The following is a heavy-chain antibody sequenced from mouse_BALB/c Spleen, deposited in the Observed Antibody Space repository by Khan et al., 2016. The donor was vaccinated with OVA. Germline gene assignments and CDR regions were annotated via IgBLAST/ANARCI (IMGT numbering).Heavy chain of an antibody. CDR2: INTSTGYT. J-gene: IGHJ3*01. CDR1: GYTFTSYW. D-gene: IGHD2-1*01. CDR3: ARRGLDGIFAY. V-gene: IGHV1-7*01. Sequence: QVQLKQSGAELAKPGASVKMSCKASGYTFTSYWMHWVKQRLGQGLEWIGYINTSTGYTEYNQKFRDKATLTTDISSNTVYMQLSSVTTEDSAVYYCARRGLDGIFAYWGQGTLLTVSA.